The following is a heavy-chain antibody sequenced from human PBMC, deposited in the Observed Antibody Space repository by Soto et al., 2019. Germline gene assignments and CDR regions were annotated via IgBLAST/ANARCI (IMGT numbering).Heavy chain of an antibody. CDR1: GFTFSSYA. Sequence: GGSLRLSCAASGFTFSSYAMSWVRQAPGKGLEWVSAISGSGGSTYYADSVKGRFTISRDDSKNTLYLQMNSLRAEDTAVYYCAKDRRYCGGDCYNDAFDIWGQGTMVTVSS. CDR3: AKDRRYCGGDCYNDAFDI. V-gene: IGHV3-23*01. CDR2: ISGSGGST. D-gene: IGHD2-21*02. J-gene: IGHJ3*02.